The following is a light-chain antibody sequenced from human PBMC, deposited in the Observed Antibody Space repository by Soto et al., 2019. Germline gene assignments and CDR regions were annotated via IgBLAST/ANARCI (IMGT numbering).Light chain of an antibody. J-gene: IGLJ1*01. CDR3: ATWKGSLKEYV. Sequence: QSVLTQPPSASGTPVQKVTISCSGATSGIGRNTGYRHTHLPGSGHTLSVFNNDQRPTGVPDHISGSKSGTAASLAMSRLESEDEADYYCATWKGSLKEYVFGTGTKVNVL. CDR1: TSGIGRNT. CDR2: NND. V-gene: IGLV1-44*01.